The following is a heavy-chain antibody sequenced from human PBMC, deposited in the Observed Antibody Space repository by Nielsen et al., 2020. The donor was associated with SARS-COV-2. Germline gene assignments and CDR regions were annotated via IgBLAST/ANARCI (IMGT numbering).Heavy chain of an antibody. D-gene: IGHD4-23*01. Sequence: GSLRLSCAVYGGSFSGYYWSWIRQPPGKGLEWIGEINHSGSTNYNPSLKSRVTISVDTSKNQFSLKLSSVTAADTAVYYCARRGDYGGNSGPWGQGTLVTVSS. V-gene: IGHV4-34*01. CDR1: GGSFSGYY. J-gene: IGHJ5*02. CDR3: ARRGDYGGNSGP. CDR2: INHSGST.